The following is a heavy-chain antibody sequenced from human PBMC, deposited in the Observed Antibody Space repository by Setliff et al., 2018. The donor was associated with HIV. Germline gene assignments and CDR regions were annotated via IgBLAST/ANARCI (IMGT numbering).Heavy chain of an antibody. V-gene: IGHV4-59*01. CDR1: GGSISGYY. J-gene: IGHJ4*02. D-gene: IGHD6-25*01. CDR3: ARYSPRGYTLTGPY. Sequence: SETLSLTCTVSGGSISGYYWSWIRQPPGKGLEWIGYIYYSGSTNYNPSLKSRVTISVDTSKNQFSLKLSSVIAADTAVYYCARYSPRGYTLTGPYWGQGTLVTVSS. CDR2: IYYSGST.